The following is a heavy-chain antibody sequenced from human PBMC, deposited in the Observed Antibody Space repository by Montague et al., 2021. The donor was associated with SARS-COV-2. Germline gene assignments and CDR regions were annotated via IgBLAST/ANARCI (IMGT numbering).Heavy chain of an antibody. CDR2: IYYSGYT. V-gene: IGHV4-39*01. CDR3: ARLGPGPQGEES. Sequence: SGTLSLTCTVSGGSITTTSHYWGWIRQPPGKGLEWIGSIYYSGYTHYNPSLKTRLSLSVDTSTNQFSLKLSSVTAADTAVYHCARLGPGPQGEESWGQGTVVIVSS. J-gene: IGHJ5*02. CDR1: GGSITTTSHY. D-gene: IGHD3-16*01.